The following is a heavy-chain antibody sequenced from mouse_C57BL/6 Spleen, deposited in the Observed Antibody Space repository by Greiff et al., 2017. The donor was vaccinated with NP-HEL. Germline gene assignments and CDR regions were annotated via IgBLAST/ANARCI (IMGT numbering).Heavy chain of an antibody. D-gene: IGHD2-2*01. V-gene: IGHV1-50*01. Sequence: QVQLQQPGAELVKPGASVKLSCKASGYTFTSYWMPWVKQRPGQGLEWIGEIDPSDSYTNYYQTLKGKATFTVYTSSSTAYLRLSSLTSEDSAVYYSARGYGRWYFDVWGTGTTVTVSS. CDR3: ARGYGRWYFDV. J-gene: IGHJ1*03. CDR1: GYTFTSYW. CDR2: IDPSDSYT.